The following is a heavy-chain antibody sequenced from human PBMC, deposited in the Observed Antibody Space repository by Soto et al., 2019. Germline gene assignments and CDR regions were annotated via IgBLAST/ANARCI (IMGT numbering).Heavy chain of an antibody. V-gene: IGHV3-30-3*01. D-gene: IGHD1-20*01. Sequence: GGSLRLSCAASGFTFSSYAMHWVRQAPGKGLEWVAVISYDGSNKYHADSVKGRFTISRDNAKNSLYLQMDSLRVEDTAVYYCARDQGNNWDLDYWGQGTQVTVSS. CDR3: ARDQGNNWDLDY. J-gene: IGHJ4*02. CDR1: GFTFSSYA. CDR2: ISYDGSNK.